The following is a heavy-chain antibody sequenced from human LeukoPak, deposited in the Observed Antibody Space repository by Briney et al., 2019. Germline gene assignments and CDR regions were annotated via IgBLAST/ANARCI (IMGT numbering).Heavy chain of an antibody. Sequence: GGSLRLSCAASGFSFSDHHVDWVRQAPGKGLEWIGRSRNKGNAYSTVYAASVNGRFTISRDEPENSLYLQMNSLRTEDTAVYYCTRLSSYGRSGYYPDHWGRGTLVTVSS. V-gene: IGHV3-72*01. CDR2: SRNKGNAYST. J-gene: IGHJ4*02. CDR3: TRLSSYGRSGYYPDH. CDR1: GFSFSDHH. D-gene: IGHD3-22*01.